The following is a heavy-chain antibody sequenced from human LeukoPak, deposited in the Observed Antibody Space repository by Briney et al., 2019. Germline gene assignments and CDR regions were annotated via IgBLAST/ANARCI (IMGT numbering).Heavy chain of an antibody. CDR3: ANVGGDYFYY. V-gene: IGHV4-34*01. CDR2: INHSGST. Sequence: SETLSLTCAVYGGSFSGYYWSWIRQPPGKGLEWIGEINHSGSTNYNPSLKSRVTISVDTSKNQFSLKMTSVTAADTAVYYCANVGGDYFYYWGQGTLVTVSS. J-gene: IGHJ4*02. D-gene: IGHD4-23*01. CDR1: GGSFSGYY.